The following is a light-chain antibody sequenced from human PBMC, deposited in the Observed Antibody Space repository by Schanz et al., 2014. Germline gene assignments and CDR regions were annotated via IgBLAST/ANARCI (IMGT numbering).Light chain of an antibody. CDR2: GAS. Sequence: EIVMTQSPATLSVSPGERATLSCRASQSVSSKLAWYQQKPGQSPRLLIYGASTRATNIPARFSGSGSGTEFTLTISSLQSEDFAFYYCQQYNNWPTWTFGQGTKVENK. CDR1: QSVSSK. J-gene: IGKJ1*01. V-gene: IGKV3-15*01. CDR3: QQYNNWPTWT.